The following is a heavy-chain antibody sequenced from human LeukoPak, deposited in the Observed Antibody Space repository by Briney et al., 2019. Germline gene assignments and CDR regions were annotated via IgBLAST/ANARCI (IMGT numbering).Heavy chain of an antibody. CDR3: TRRFDY. V-gene: IGHV3-23*01. CDR2: IFPSGGEI. CDR1: GFTFSTFA. J-gene: IGHJ4*02. Sequence: PGGSLRLSCAASGFTFSTFAMIWVRQPPGKGLEWVSSIFPSGGEIHYADSVRGRFTISRDNSKSTLSLQMNSLRTEDTAVYYCTRRFDYWGQGTLVTVSS.